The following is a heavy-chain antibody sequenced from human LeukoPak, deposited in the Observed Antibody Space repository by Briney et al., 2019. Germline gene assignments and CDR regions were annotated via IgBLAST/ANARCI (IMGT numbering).Heavy chain of an antibody. J-gene: IGHJ4*02. V-gene: IGHV1-46*01. Sequence: ASVKVSCKASGGTFSSYAISWVRQAPGQGLEWMGIINPSGGSTSYAQKFQGRVTMTRDTSTSTVYMELSSLRSEDTAVYYCARDQQLNYWGQGTLVTVSS. CDR2: INPSGGST. CDR1: GGTFSSYA. D-gene: IGHD6-13*01. CDR3: ARDQQLNY.